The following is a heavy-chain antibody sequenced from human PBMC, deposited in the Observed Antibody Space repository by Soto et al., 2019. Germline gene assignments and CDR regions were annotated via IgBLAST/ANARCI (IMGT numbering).Heavy chain of an antibody. Sequence: EVQLLESGGGLVQPGGSLRLSCAASGFTFSNYGMSWVRQAPGTGLDWVSGISAGGGNTSYADSVKGRFTISTDKSRNTLYLKMNSLRAEDTAVYYCATRAYYDISGYDEYYFDYWGQGSLVTVSS. J-gene: IGHJ4*02. CDR2: ISAGGGNT. D-gene: IGHD3-22*01. CDR3: ATRAYYDISGYDEYYFDY. V-gene: IGHV3-23*01. CDR1: GFTFSNYG.